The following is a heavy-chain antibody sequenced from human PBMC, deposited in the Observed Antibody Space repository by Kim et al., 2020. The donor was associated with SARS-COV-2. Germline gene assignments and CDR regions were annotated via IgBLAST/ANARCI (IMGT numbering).Heavy chain of an antibody. CDR3: ARQVVVVAATGWFDP. Sequence: SETLSLTCTVSGGSMSSSSYFWGWIRQPPGKGLEWIGSIYYSGSTYYIPSLKRRVTISADTTKNQFSLKLRSVTAADTAVYYCARQVVVVAATGWFDPWGQGTLVTVSS. CDR1: GGSMSSSSYF. CDR2: IYYSGST. V-gene: IGHV4-39*01. D-gene: IGHD2-15*01. J-gene: IGHJ5*02.